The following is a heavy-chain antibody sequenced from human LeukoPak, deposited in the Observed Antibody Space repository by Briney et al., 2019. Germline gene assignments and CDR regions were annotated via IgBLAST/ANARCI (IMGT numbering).Heavy chain of an antibody. CDR3: ASPLGYCTNGVCYVY. CDR1: GGSISSSSYY. V-gene: IGHV4-39*01. CDR2: IYYSGST. J-gene: IGHJ4*02. D-gene: IGHD2-8*01. Sequence: SETLSLTXTVSGGSISSSSYYWGWIRQPPGKGLEWIGSIYYSGSTYYKPSLKSRVTISVDTSKNQFSLKLSSVTAADTAVYYCASPLGYCTNGVCYVYWGQGTLVTVSS.